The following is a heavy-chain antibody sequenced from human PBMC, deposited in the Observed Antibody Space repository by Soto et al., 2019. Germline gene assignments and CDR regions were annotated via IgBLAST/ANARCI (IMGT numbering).Heavy chain of an antibody. V-gene: IGHV3-21*01. CDR2: ISSSSSYI. CDR1: GFTFSSYS. Sequence: GGSLSLSWASSGFTFSSYSMNWVRPAPGKGLEWVSSISSSSSYIYYADSVKGRFTISRDNAKNSLYLQMNSLRAEDTAVYYCARESCSGGSCYSDYFDYWGQGTLVTVSS. CDR3: ARESCSGGSCYSDYFDY. D-gene: IGHD2-15*01. J-gene: IGHJ4*02.